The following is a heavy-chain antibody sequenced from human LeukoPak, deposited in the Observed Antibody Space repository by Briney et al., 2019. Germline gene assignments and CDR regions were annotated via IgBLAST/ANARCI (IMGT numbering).Heavy chain of an antibody. CDR2: ISYDGSNK. J-gene: IGHJ4*02. CDR3: AKVRYGGYYYYFDY. Sequence: GGSLRPSCAASGFTFSSYGMHWVRQAPGKGLEWVAVISYDGSNKYYADSVKGRFTISRDNSKNTLYLQMNSLRAEDTAVYYCAKVRYGGYYYYFDYWGQGTLVTVSS. D-gene: IGHD5-12*01. V-gene: IGHV3-30*18. CDR1: GFTFSSYG.